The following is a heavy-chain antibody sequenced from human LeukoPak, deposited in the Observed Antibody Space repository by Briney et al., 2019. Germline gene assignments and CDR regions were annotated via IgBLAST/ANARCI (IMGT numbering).Heavy chain of an antibody. J-gene: IGHJ5*02. CDR1: GGTFSSCA. CDR3: ARDASSQPRDNWFDP. D-gene: IGHD5-18*01. Sequence: GSSVKVSCKASGGTFSSCAISWVRQAPGQGLEWMGGIIPIFGTANYAQKFQGRVTITADESTSTVYMELSSLRSEDTAVYYCARDASSQPRDNWFDPWGQGTLVTVSS. CDR2: IIPIFGTA. V-gene: IGHV1-69*01.